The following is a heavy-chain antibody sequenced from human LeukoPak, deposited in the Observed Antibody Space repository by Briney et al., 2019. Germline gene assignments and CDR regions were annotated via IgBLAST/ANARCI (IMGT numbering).Heavy chain of an antibody. D-gene: IGHD1-14*01. Sequence: PSETLSLTCTVSGGSISSSSYYWGWIRQPPGKGLEWIGSIYYSGSTYYNPPLKSRVTISVDTSKNQFSLKLSSVTAADTAVYYCARHLGNRKPYYFDYWGQGTLVTVSS. CDR3: ARHLGNRKPYYFDY. CDR1: GGSISSSSYY. V-gene: IGHV4-39*01. CDR2: IYYSGST. J-gene: IGHJ4*02.